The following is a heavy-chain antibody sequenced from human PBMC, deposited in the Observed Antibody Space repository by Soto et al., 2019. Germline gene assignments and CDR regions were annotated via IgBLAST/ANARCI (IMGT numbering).Heavy chain of an antibody. J-gene: IGHJ5*02. CDR3: ARLYYDILTGNNWFDP. Sequence: SETLSLTCTVSGGSISSYYWSWIRQPPGKGLEWIGYIYYSGSTNYNPSLKSRVTISVDTSKNQFSLKLSSVTAADTAVYYCARLYYDILTGNNWFDPWGQGTQVTVSS. V-gene: IGHV4-59*01. CDR1: GGSISSYY. D-gene: IGHD3-9*01. CDR2: IYYSGST.